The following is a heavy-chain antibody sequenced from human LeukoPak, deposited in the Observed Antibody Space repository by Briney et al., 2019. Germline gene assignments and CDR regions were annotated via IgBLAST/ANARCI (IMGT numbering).Heavy chain of an antibody. CDR1: GYTFTGYY. CDR3: ARDPNIVRGLYPPSYMAV. Sequence: ASVKVSCKASGYTFTGYYMHWVRQAPGQGLEWMGWMNPKTGGTKYAQKFQGRVTMTTDTSSSTAYMEVRRLRSEDTAVYYCARDPNIVRGLYPPSYMAVWGKGTTVSISS. J-gene: IGHJ6*03. V-gene: IGHV1-2*02. D-gene: IGHD3-10*01. CDR2: MNPKTGGT.